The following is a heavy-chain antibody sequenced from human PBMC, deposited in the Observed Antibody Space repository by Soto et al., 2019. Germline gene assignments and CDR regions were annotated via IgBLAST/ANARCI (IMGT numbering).Heavy chain of an antibody. CDR1: GFTFSSYA. J-gene: IGHJ4*02. D-gene: IGHD6-13*01. V-gene: IGHV3-23*01. CDR3: AKGPSSGYGSSWFAY. Sequence: EVQLLESGGGLVQPGGSLRLSCAASGFTFSSYAMSWVRQAPGKGLEWVSLISGDGGNTYYADSVRGRFTISRDNSKNTLYLQTNSLRAEDTAIYYCAKGPSSGYGSSWFAYWGQGTLVTVSA. CDR2: ISGDGGNT.